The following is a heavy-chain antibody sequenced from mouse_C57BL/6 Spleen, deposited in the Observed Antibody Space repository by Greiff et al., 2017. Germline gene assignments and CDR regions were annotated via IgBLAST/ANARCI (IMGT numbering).Heavy chain of an antibody. J-gene: IGHJ3*01. D-gene: IGHD1-3*01. CDR1: GFTFSDYG. CDR2: ISSGSSTI. V-gene: IGHV5-17*01. Sequence: EVQLVESGGGLVKPGGSLKLSCAASGFTFSDYGMHWVRQAPEKGLEWVAYISSGSSTIYYADTVKGRFTISRDNAKNTLFLQMTSLGSGDTGMYYCAKSNPFAYWGQGTLVTVSA. CDR3: AKSNPFAY.